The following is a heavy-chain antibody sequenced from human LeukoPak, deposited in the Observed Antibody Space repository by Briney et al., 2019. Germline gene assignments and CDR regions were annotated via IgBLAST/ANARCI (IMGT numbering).Heavy chain of an antibody. CDR1: GFTFSSYG. J-gene: IGHJ4*02. V-gene: IGHV3-33*01. CDR2: IWYDGSNK. CDR3: ARNERRMDY. Sequence: GGSLRLSCAASGFTFSSYGMHWVRQAPGKGLEWVVVIWYDGSNKYYADSVKGRFTISRDNSKNTLYLQMNSLRAEDTAVYYCARNERRMDYWGQGTLVTVSS. D-gene: IGHD1-1*01.